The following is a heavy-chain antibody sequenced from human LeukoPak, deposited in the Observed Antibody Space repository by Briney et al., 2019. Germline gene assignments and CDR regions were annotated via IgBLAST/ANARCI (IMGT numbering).Heavy chain of an antibody. J-gene: IGHJ4*02. Sequence: AETLSLTRAASGCSFSSYYWRWIRQPPGKGLEWIGEINPSGSTNYHPSLKSRVTISVDTSKNHFSLKVRSVTAADTAVYHCAGGLRIQLWFSPIYFDYWGQGTLVTDSS. CDR1: GCSFSSYY. CDR2: INPSGST. V-gene: IGHV4-34*01. CDR3: AGGLRIQLWFSPIYFDY. D-gene: IGHD5-18*01.